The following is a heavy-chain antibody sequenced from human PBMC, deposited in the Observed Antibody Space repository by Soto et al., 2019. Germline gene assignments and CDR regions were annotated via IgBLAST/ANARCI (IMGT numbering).Heavy chain of an antibody. CDR3: AKDQTRLSYYFDY. CDR2: ISGSGGST. V-gene: IGHV3-23*01. J-gene: IGHJ4*02. CDR1: GFTFSSYA. Sequence: TVGSLRLSCAASGFTFSSYAMSWVRQAPGKGLEWVSAISGSGGSTYCADSVKGRFTISRDNSKNTLYLQMNSLRAEDTAVYYCAKDQTRLSYYFDYWGQGTLVTVSS.